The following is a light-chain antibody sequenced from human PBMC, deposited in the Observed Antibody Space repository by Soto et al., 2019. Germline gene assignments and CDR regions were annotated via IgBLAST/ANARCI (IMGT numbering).Light chain of an antibody. Sequence: QSALTQPASVSGSPGQSITISCTGTSSDVGGYNDVSWYQQHPGKAPKLMIYGISNRPSGVPNRFSGSKSGNTASLTISGLQAEDEADYYCRSYASSRSVVFGGGTKLTVL. CDR2: GIS. CDR1: SSDVGGYND. V-gene: IGLV2-14*01. J-gene: IGLJ2*01. CDR3: RSYASSRSVV.